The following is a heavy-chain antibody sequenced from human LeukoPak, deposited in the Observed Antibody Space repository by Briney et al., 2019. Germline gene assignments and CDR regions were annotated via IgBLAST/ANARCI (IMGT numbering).Heavy chain of an antibody. CDR3: ARVQIAVAGIPDSYYFDY. Sequence: GGSPRVSCVPPGFTVSITYMSWVRQGPGKGLGWVSDIYSGGNTYCADSVKGTFTISIDNSKNTLYLQMNSLRAEDTAVYYCARVQIAVAGIPDSYYFDYWGQGTLVTVSS. CDR1: GFTVSITY. CDR2: IYSGGNT. V-gene: IGHV3-66*01. D-gene: IGHD6-19*01. J-gene: IGHJ4*02.